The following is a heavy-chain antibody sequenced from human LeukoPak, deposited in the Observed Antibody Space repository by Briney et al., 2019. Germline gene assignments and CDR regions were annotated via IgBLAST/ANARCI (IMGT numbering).Heavy chain of an antibody. CDR2: ISIRSSTI. J-gene: IGHJ3*02. D-gene: IGHD5-24*01. CDR1: GFTFSSYS. Sequence: GGSLRLSCAASGFTFSSYSMAWVRQAPGKGLEWVSYISIRSSTIYYADSVKGRFTISRDNAKNSLYVQMNSLRAEDAAVYYCARERDGYTHDAFDIWGQGTMVTVSS. CDR3: ARERDGYTHDAFDI. V-gene: IGHV3-48*01.